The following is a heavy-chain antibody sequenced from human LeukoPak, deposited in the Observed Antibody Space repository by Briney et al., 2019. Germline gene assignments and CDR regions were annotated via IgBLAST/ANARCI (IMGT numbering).Heavy chain of an antibody. CDR2: ISWDGGST. Sequence: GGSLRLSCAASGFTFDDYTMHWVRQAPGKGLEWVSPISWDGGSTYYADSVKGRFTISRDNSKNSLYLQMNSLRTEDTALYYCAKDMGRYCSGGSCYSSYFDYWGQGTLVTVSS. D-gene: IGHD2-15*01. CDR3: AKDMGRYCSGGSCYSSYFDY. V-gene: IGHV3-43*01. J-gene: IGHJ4*02. CDR1: GFTFDDYT.